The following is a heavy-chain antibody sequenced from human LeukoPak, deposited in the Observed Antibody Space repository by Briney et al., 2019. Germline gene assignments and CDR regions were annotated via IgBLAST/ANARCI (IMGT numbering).Heavy chain of an antibody. V-gene: IGHV3-30*18. Sequence: GGSLRLSCAASGFTFTMYGMNWVRKAPGKGLDWVAAISYDGSNEFYADPVKGRFTISRDNSKNTLYLQMNSLRTEDTAVYYCAKGQGLYAPLRNYGMDVWGQGTTVTVSS. CDR1: GFTFTMYG. CDR3: AKGQGLYAPLRNYGMDV. D-gene: IGHD2-2*01. CDR2: ISYDGSNE. J-gene: IGHJ6*02.